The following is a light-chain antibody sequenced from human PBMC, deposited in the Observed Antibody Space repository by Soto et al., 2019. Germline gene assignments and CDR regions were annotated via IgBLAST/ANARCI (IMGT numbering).Light chain of an antibody. CDR1: QSVSSN. Sequence: EIVLTQSPATLSLSPGERATLSCRASQSVSSNLAWYQQKPGQAPRLLIYGASTRATGIPARFSGSGSGTEFTLTISSLQSEDLAVYYCQHYNNWPPWTFGQGTKVDIK. CDR3: QHYNNWPPWT. J-gene: IGKJ1*01. V-gene: IGKV3-15*01. CDR2: GAS.